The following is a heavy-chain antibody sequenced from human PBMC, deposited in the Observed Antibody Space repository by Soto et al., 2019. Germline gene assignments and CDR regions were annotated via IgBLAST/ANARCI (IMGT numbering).Heavy chain of an antibody. CDR2: IYYSGST. J-gene: IGHJ5*02. Sequence: SETLSLTCTVSGGSVSSGGYYWSWIRQPPGKGLEWIGYIYYSGSTNYNPSLKSRVTISVDTSKNQLSLKLSSVTAADTAVYYCARYSYGSFTNWFDPWGQGTLVTVSS. CDR1: GGSVSSGGYY. CDR3: ARYSYGSFTNWFDP. V-gene: IGHV4-61*08. D-gene: IGHD5-18*01.